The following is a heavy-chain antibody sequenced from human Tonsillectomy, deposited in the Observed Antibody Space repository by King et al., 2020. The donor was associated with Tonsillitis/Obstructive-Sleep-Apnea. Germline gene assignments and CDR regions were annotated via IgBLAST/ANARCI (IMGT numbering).Heavy chain of an antibody. CDR1: GFTVSNAY. J-gene: IGHJ6*03. CDR2: IYSVGST. D-gene: IGHD2-15*01. Sequence: VQLVESGGGLIQPGGSLRLSCAASGFTVSNAYMTWVRQAPGKGLEWVSVIYSVGSTYYADSVKGRFTISRDNSKNTVYLQMNSLRAEDRAVYYWATGYCSGGSCPHYYCMDVWGKGTTVTVS. V-gene: IGHV3-53*01. CDR3: ATGYCSGGSCPHYYCMDV.